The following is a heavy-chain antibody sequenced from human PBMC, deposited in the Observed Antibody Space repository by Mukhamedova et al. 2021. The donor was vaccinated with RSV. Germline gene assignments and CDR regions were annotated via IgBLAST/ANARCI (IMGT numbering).Heavy chain of an antibody. V-gene: IGHV3-48*02. J-gene: IGHJ4*02. CDR2: ISSSQGTI. D-gene: IGHD4-17*01. Sequence: VRQVPGKGLEWISYISSSQGTIYYAESVKGRFTISRDNAKSSLYLQMDSLRDEDTAVYYCARDRHGDYALDYWGQGALGTVAS. CDR3: ARDRHGDYALDY.